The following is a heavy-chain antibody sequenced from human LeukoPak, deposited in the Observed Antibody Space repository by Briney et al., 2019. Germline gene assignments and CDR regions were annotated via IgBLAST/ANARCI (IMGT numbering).Heavy chain of an antibody. V-gene: IGHV1-2*06. CDR2: INPNSGGT. CDR3: ARDITIFGVVNTYNWFDP. CDR1: GYTFTGYY. D-gene: IGHD3-3*01. Sequence: ASVKVSCKASGYTFTGYYMHWVRQAPGQGLEWMGRINPNSGGTNYAQKFQGRVTMTRDTSISTAYMELSRLGSDDTAVYYCARDITIFGVVNTYNWFDPWGQGTLVTVSS. J-gene: IGHJ5*02.